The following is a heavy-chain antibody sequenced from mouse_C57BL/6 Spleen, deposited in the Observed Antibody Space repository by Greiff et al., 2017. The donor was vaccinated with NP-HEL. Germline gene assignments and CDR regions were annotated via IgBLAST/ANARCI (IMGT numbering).Heavy chain of an antibody. CDR2: IYPGSGST. Sequence: VQLQQSGAELVKPGASVKMSCKASGYTFTSYWITWVKQRPGQGLEWIGDIYPGSGSTNYNEKFKSKATLTVDTSSSTAYMQLSSLTSEDSAVYYCARNPDGYYVGVAYWGQGTLVTVSA. V-gene: IGHV1-55*01. CDR1: GYTFTSYW. J-gene: IGHJ3*01. D-gene: IGHD2-3*01. CDR3: ARNPDGYYVGVAY.